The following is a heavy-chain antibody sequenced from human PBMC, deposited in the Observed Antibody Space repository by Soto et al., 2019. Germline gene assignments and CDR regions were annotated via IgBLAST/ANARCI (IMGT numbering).Heavy chain of an antibody. V-gene: IGHV3-23*01. CDR2: ISGSGVST. CDR1: GDSFSSYA. CDR3: AKSPGMYYYDSSGYYHYDY. J-gene: IGHJ4*02. D-gene: IGHD3-22*01. Sequence: PGGSPRLSCAASGDSFSSYAMSWVRQAPGKGLEWVSAISGSGVSTYYADSVKGRFTISRDNSKNTLYLQMNSLRAEDTAVYYCAKSPGMYYYDSSGYYHYDYWGQGTLVTVSS.